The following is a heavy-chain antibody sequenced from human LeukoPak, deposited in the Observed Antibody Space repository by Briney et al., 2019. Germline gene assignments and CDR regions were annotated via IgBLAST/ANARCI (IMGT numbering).Heavy chain of an antibody. CDR1: GGSISSYY. Sequence: TSETLSLTCTVSGGSISSYYWSWIRQPPGKGLEWIGYIYYSGSTNCNPSLKSRVTISVDTSKNQFSLKLSSVTAADTAVYYCARTLYGGKAQIDYWGQGTLVTVSS. J-gene: IGHJ4*02. D-gene: IGHD4-23*01. CDR2: IYYSGST. V-gene: IGHV4-59*01. CDR3: ARTLYGGKAQIDY.